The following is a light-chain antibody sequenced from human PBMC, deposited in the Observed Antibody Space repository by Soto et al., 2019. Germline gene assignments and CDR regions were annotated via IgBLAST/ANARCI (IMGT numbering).Light chain of an antibody. J-gene: IGKJ2*01. Sequence: DIQMTQSPSTLSASVGDRVTITCRASQSISNWLAWYQQRPGKAPKLLIYDASALESWVPSRFSGSGSGTEFTLTSSGLPPDDFATYYCQQYNTYSYTFGQGTKLELK. CDR1: QSISNW. V-gene: IGKV1-5*01. CDR3: QQYNTYSYT. CDR2: DAS.